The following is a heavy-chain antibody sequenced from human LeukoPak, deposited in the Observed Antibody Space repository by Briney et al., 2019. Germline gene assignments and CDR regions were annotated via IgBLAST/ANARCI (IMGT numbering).Heavy chain of an antibody. CDR1: GFTFTSYG. CDR3: AIPYGDFVY. D-gene: IGHD4-17*01. Sequence: GKSLRLSCAASGFTFTSYGMHWVRQAPGKGLEWVSFISFGGSIQYYGVSVKGRFTISADNSKNTLFLHMNSLRTEDTAVYYCAIPYGDFVYWGQGMLVTVSS. V-gene: IGHV3-30*03. CDR2: ISFGGSIQ. J-gene: IGHJ4*02.